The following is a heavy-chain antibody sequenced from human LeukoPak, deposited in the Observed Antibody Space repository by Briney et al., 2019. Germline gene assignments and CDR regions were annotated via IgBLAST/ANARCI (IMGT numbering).Heavy chain of an antibody. Sequence: AGGSLRLSCAASGFTFSSYAMHWVRQAPGKGLEWVAVISYDGSNKYHADSVKGRFTISRDNSKNLLSLQMNSLRAEDTAVYYCARWGRYSGYEKHDYWGQGTLVTVSS. CDR1: GFTFSSYA. CDR2: ISYDGSNK. D-gene: IGHD5-12*01. J-gene: IGHJ4*02. V-gene: IGHV3-30*04. CDR3: ARWGRYSGYEKHDY.